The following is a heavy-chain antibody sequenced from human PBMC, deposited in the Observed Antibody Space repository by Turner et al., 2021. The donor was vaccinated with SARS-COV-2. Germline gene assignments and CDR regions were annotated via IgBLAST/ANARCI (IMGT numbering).Heavy chain of an antibody. J-gene: IGHJ5*02. CDR2: MNPNSGNT. CDR3: ARAAQLTVWFDP. CDR1: GYTFTGYD. Sequence: QVQLVQSGAEVKKSGASVKVSCKASGYTFTGYDINWERQATGQGIEWMGWMNPNSGNTGYAKKFQGRVTMTRNTSISTAYMELSSLRSEDTAVYNCARAAQLTVWFDPWGQGTLVTVSS. V-gene: IGHV1-8*01. D-gene: IGHD3-9*01.